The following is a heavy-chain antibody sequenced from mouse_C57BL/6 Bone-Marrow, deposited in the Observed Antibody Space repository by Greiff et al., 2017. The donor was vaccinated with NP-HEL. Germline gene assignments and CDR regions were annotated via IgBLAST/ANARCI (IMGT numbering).Heavy chain of an antibody. CDR2: ISYDGSN. J-gene: IGHJ3*01. CDR3: ARASPYYDYGGAWFAY. Sequence: VQLKESGPGLVKPSQSLSLTCSVTGYSITSGYYWNWIRQFPGNKLEWMGYISYDGSNNYNPSLKNRISITRDTSKNQFFLKLNSVTTEDTATYYCARASPYYDYGGAWFAYWGQGTLVTVSA. V-gene: IGHV3-6*01. CDR1: GYSITSGYY. D-gene: IGHD2-4*01.